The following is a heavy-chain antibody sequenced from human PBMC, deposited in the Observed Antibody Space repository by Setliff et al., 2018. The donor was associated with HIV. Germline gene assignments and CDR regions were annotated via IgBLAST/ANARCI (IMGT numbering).Heavy chain of an antibody. Sequence: ASVKVSCKASGYTFTDYAMNWVRQAPGQGLEWMGWISTKTGNPTYAQGFTGRFVFSVDISGETAFLEINGLKSDDTGVYYCARDFQTVVSAYSTFDSWGQGSQVTVS. J-gene: IGHJ5*01. V-gene: IGHV7-4-1*02. CDR2: ISTKTGNP. CDR3: ARDFQTVVSAYSTFDS. CDR1: GYTFTDYA. D-gene: IGHD2-21*01.